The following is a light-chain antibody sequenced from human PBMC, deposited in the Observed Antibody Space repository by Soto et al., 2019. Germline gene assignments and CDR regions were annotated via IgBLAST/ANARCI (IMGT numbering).Light chain of an antibody. Sequence: QSLLTQPASVSGSPGQSITISCTGTISDVGGYNYVSWYQQHPGKAPKLMIYEVSNRPSGVSNRFSGSKSGNTASLTISGLQAEEEADYYCSSYTSSSTLGYVFGTGTKVTVL. J-gene: IGLJ1*01. CDR3: SSYTSSSTLGYV. V-gene: IGLV2-14*01. CDR2: EVS. CDR1: ISDVGGYNY.